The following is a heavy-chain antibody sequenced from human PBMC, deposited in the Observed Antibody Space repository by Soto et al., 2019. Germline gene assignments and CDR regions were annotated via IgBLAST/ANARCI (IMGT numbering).Heavy chain of an antibody. CDR2: INPNSGAT. Sequence: QVQLVQSRAEVKNPGASVNASCKASGYTLTDYYIYWLRQAPGHGLEWMGWINPNSGATNYAHNFQGRVTMTRDTSIRAAYMELSRLSSDDTAVYYCAKDQGGYMVSGMDVWGQGTTVTVSS. D-gene: IGHD2-2*02. CDR3: AKDQGGYMVSGMDV. J-gene: IGHJ6*02. V-gene: IGHV1-2*02. CDR1: GYTLTDYY.